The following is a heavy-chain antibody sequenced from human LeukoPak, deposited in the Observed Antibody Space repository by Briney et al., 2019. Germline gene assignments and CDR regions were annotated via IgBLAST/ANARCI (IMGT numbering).Heavy chain of an antibody. CDR2: IYPGDSDT. CDR1: GYSFTSYW. CDR3: ARLGIAAAALYYFDY. V-gene: IGHV5-51*01. J-gene: IGHJ4*02. D-gene: IGHD6-13*01. Sequence: GESLKISCKGSGYSFTSYWIGWVRPMPGKGLEWMGIIYPGDSDTRYSPSFQGQVTISADKSISTAYLQWSSLKASDTAMYYCARLGIAAAALYYFDYWGQGTLVTVSS.